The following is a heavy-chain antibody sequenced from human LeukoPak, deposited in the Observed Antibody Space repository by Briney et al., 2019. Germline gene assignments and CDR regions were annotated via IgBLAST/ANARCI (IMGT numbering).Heavy chain of an antibody. Sequence: GGSLRLSCAASGFTFSSYAMHWVRQAPGKGLEWVAVISYDGSNKYYADSVKGRFTISRDNSKNTLYLQMNSLRAEDTAVYYCARDLASGSYSFDYWGQGTLVTVSS. V-gene: IGHV3-30-3*01. CDR1: GFTFSSYA. CDR2: ISYDGSNK. D-gene: IGHD1-26*01. J-gene: IGHJ4*02. CDR3: ARDLASGSYSFDY.